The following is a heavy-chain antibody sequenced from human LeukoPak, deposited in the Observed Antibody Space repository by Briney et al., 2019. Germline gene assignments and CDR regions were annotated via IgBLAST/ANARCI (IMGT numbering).Heavy chain of an antibody. Sequence: ASVKVSCRTSGYTFTRFDINWVRQAAGQGLEWMGYMNPDTAETSTTQNFQGRLSMTSDTSTNTAYMELRYLRSDDTAIYFCTRGGEILTHYKHIDYWGQGTQVTVSS. CDR3: TRGGEILTHYKHIDY. CDR1: GYTFTRFD. J-gene: IGHJ4*02. V-gene: IGHV1-8*01. D-gene: IGHD3-9*01. CDR2: MNPDTAET.